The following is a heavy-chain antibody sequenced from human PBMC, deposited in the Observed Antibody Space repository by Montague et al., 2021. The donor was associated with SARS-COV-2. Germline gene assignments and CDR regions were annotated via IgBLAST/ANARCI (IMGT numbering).Heavy chain of an antibody. CDR2: IHASGIS. J-gene: IGHJ5*02. Sequence: SETLSLTCTVSGGSTNNYYWSWIRQPAGKGLEWIGRIHASGISTXXPSLETRVTMSVDTSKNQFSLKLSSVTAADTAAYYCVRGRFYYDSGELGSWGQGTLVTVSS. D-gene: IGHD3-22*01. CDR1: GGSTNNYY. V-gene: IGHV4-4*07. CDR3: VRGRFYYDSGELGS.